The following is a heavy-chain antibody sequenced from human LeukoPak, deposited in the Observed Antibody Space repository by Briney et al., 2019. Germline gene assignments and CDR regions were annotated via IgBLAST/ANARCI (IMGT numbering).Heavy chain of an antibody. CDR1: GFTFSSYS. Sequence: GGSLRLSCAASGFTFSSYSMNWVRQAPGKGLEWVSSISSSSSYIYYADSVKGRFTISRDNAKNSLYLQMNSLRAEDTAVYCCARDLSCSSTSCYFHFDYWGQGTLVTVSS. V-gene: IGHV3-21*01. J-gene: IGHJ4*02. CDR2: ISSSSSYI. CDR3: ARDLSCSSTSCYFHFDY. D-gene: IGHD2-2*01.